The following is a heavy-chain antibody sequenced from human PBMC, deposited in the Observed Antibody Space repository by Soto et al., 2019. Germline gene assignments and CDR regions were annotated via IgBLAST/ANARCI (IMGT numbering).Heavy chain of an antibody. J-gene: IGHJ4*02. Sequence: PGGSLRLSCAASGFTFSSYAMSWVRQAPGKGLEWVSAISGSGGSTYYADSVKGRFTISRDNSKNTLYLQMNSLRAEDTAVYYCAKDLHWYNWNDRPQYYFDYWGQGTLVTVSS. CDR3: AKDLHWYNWNDRPQYYFDY. CDR2: ISGSGGST. V-gene: IGHV3-23*01. CDR1: GFTFSSYA. D-gene: IGHD1-20*01.